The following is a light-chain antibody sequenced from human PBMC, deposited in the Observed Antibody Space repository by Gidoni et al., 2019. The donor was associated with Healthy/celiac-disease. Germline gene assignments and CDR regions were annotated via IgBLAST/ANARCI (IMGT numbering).Light chain of an antibody. CDR2: GAS. J-gene: IGKJ2*01. CDR1: QSVSSSY. CDR3: QQYGSSPMYT. V-gene: IGKV3-20*01. Sequence: EIVLTQSPGTLSLSPGERATRSCRTRQSVSSSYLAWYQPKPGQAPRLLIYGASSRATGIPDRFSGSGSGTDFTLTISRLEPEDFAVYYCQQYGSSPMYTFGQGTKLEIK.